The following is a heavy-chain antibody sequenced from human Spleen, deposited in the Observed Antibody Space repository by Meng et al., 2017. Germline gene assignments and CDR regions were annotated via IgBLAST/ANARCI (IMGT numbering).Heavy chain of an antibody. Sequence: SETLSLTCTVSGGSISSYYWSWIRQPPGKGLEWIGYIYYSGSTNYNPSLKSRVTISVDTSKNQFSLKLSSVTAADTAVYYCARDSNKYYYDIYFQYWGQGTLVTVSS. CDR2: IYYSGST. J-gene: IGHJ1*01. CDR3: ARDSNKYYYDIYFQY. CDR1: GGSISSYY. V-gene: IGHV4-59*12. D-gene: IGHD3-22*01.